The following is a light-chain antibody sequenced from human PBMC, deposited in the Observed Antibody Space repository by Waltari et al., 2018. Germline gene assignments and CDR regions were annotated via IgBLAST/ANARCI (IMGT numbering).Light chain of an antibody. Sequence: EIVLTQSPATLSLSPGDGATLSCRASQSVSSSYLAWYQQKPGQAPRLLIYGASNRATDIPDRFTGSGSGTDFTLTINRLEPEDFAVYYCQQYGNSRGSFGQGTKLEIK. CDR1: QSVSSSY. CDR3: QQYGNSRGS. CDR2: GAS. V-gene: IGKV3-20*01. J-gene: IGKJ2*03.